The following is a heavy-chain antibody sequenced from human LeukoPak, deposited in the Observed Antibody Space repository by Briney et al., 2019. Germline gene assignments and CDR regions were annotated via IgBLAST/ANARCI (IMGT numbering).Heavy chain of an antibody. CDR2: INSDGSST. D-gene: IGHD3-10*01. Sequence: GGSLRLSCAASGFTFSSYWMHWVRQAPGKGRVWVSRINSDGSSTSYADSVKGRFTISRDNAKNTLYLQMNSLRAEDTAVYYCARDWGLVRGVIIYWGQGALVTVSS. CDR1: GFTFSSYW. J-gene: IGHJ4*02. CDR3: ARDWGLVRGVIIY. V-gene: IGHV3-74*01.